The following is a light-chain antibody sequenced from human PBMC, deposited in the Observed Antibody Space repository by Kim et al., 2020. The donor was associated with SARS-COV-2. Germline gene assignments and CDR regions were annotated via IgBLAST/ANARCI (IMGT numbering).Light chain of an antibody. Sequence: EIVLTQSPATLSVSPGERATLSCRASQSVKSNLAWYQQKPGQAPRLLIYGASTRATGIPAGFSGSRSGTEFTLTISSLQSEDFAVYYCQKYNSWPYTFGQETKRDI. CDR2: GAS. V-gene: IGKV3-15*01. CDR1: QSVKSN. CDR3: QKYNSWPYT. J-gene: IGKJ2*01.